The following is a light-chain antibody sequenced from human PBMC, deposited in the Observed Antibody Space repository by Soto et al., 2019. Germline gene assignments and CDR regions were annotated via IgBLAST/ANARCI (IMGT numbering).Light chain of an antibody. CDR1: QSVGTN. CDR3: QQRSNWPRT. CDR2: DVS. Sequence: EIVVTQSPATLSVSPGERATLSCRASQSVGTNLAWYQQRPGQAPRLLIYDVSNRATGIPARFSGSGSGTDFTLTISSLEHEDFAVYYCQQRSNWPRTFGQGTKV. V-gene: IGKV3-11*01. J-gene: IGKJ1*01.